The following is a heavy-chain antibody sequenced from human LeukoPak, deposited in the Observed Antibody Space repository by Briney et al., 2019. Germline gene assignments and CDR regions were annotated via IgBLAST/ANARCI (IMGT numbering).Heavy chain of an antibody. J-gene: IGHJ4*02. V-gene: IGHV3-20*01. CDR3: AREYCSSTSCYFGY. D-gene: IGHD2-2*01. CDR2: INWNGGST. CDR1: GFTFDDYG. Sequence: PGGSLRLSCAASGFTFDDYGMSWVRQAPGKGLEWVSGINWNGGSTGYADSVKGRFTISRDNAKNSLYLQMNSLRAEDTALYHCAREYCSSTSCYFGYWGQGTLVTVPS.